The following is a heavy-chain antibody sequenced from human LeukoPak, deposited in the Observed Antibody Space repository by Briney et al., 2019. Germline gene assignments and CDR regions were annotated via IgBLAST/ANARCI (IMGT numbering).Heavy chain of an antibody. V-gene: IGHV3-23*01. CDR1: GFTFSSHA. J-gene: IGHJ4*02. CDR2: ISGSGGST. Sequence: PGGSLRLPCAASGFTFSSHALSWLRQAPGKGLEWVSTISGSGGSTYYADSVKGRFTISRDNSKNTLYVQMSSLRADDTAVYYCAKGYYYGSGSYSTFDYWGRGTLVTVSS. CDR3: AKGYYYGSGSYSTFDY. D-gene: IGHD3-10*01.